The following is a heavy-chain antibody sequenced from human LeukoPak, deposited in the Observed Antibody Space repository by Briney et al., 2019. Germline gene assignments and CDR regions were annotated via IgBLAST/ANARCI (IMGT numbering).Heavy chain of an antibody. CDR3: ARVWPNRQLPFDP. CDR2: IIPIFGTA. Sequence: SVKVPCKASGGTFSSYAISWVRQAPGQGLEWMGGIIPIFGTANYAQKFQGRVTITTDESTSTAYMELSSLRSEDTAVYYCARVWPNRQLPFDPWGQGTLVTVSS. V-gene: IGHV1-69*05. CDR1: GGTFSSYA. J-gene: IGHJ5*02. D-gene: IGHD2-2*01.